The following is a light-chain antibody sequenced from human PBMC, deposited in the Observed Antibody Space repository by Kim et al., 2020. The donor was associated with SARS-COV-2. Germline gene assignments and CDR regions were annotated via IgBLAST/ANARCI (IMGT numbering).Light chain of an antibody. CDR2: GAS. CDR1: QSISTY. J-gene: IGKJ4*01. Sequence: ASVGDRVTISCRASQSISTYLNWYQHKPGKAPKLLIYGASSMQSGVPSRFSGSGSGTDFTLTISSLQPEDFATFYCQQSFSNPVTFGGGTKVDIK. V-gene: IGKV1-39*01. CDR3: QQSFSNPVT.